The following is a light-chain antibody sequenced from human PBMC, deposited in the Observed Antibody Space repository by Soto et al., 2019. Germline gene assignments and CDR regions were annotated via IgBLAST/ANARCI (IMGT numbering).Light chain of an antibody. CDR3: QQYSSYPST. Sequence: DIQMTQSPSTLSASVGARVPITCRASQSIRSLLAWYQQKPGKAPKVLIYDASSLETGVPSRFSGGGSGTEFTLTITSLQPDDFATYYCQQYSSYPSTFGQGTKVDIK. CDR2: DAS. CDR1: QSIRSL. V-gene: IGKV1-5*01. J-gene: IGKJ1*01.